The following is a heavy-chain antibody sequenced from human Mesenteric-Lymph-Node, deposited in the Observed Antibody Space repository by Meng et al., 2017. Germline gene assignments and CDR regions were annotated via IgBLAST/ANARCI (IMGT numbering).Heavy chain of an antibody. J-gene: IGHJ4*02. V-gene: IGHV4-59*12. CDR2: IYYSGST. CDR3: AGPAFEYYYDSSGYLVLDY. Sequence: GSLRLTCTVSGGSISSYYWSWIRQPPGKGLEWIGYIYYSGSTNYNPSLKSRVTISVDTSKNQFSLKLSSVTAADTAVYYCAGPAFEYYYDSSGYLVLDYWGQGTLVTVSS. CDR1: GGSISSYY. D-gene: IGHD3-22*01.